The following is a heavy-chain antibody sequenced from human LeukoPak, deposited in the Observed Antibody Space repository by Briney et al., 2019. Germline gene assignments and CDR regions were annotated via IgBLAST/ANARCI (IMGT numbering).Heavy chain of an antibody. CDR3: ALLDCLLYFYFDY. Sequence: GGSLRLSCAASGFNVSSNYMSWVRQAPGKGLELVSVIYCGGSTYYADSVKGRFTISRDNSKNTLYLQMNSLGAKDADVYSCALLDCLLYFYFDYWGQGTLVTVSS. CDR1: GFNVSSNY. D-gene: IGHD3-9*01. CDR2: IYCGGST. V-gene: IGHV3-66*02. J-gene: IGHJ4*01.